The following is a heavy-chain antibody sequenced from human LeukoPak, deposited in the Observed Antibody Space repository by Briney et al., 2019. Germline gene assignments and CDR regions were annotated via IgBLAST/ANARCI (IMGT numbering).Heavy chain of an antibody. Sequence: SETLSLTCTVSGGSISSYYWSWIRQPPGKGLEWIGYIYYSGSTNYNPPLKSRVTISVDTSKNQFSLKLSSVTAADTAVYYCARGGYYGDYEYFQHWGQGTLVTVSS. J-gene: IGHJ1*01. CDR2: IYYSGST. D-gene: IGHD4-17*01. CDR1: GGSISSYY. V-gene: IGHV4-59*01. CDR3: ARGGYYGDYEYFQH.